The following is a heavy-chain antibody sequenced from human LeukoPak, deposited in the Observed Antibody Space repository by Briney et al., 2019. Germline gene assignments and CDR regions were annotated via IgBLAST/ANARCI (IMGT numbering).Heavy chain of an antibody. D-gene: IGHD3-22*01. CDR3: AKDHDSSGYVDY. Sequence: PGGSLRLSCAASGFTFSSYGMHWVRQAPGKGLEWVAVIWYDGSNRYYADSVKGGFTISRDNSKNTLYLQMNSLRAEDTAVYYCAKDHDSSGYVDYWGQGTLVTVSS. CDR1: GFTFSSYG. CDR2: IWYDGSNR. V-gene: IGHV3-33*06. J-gene: IGHJ4*02.